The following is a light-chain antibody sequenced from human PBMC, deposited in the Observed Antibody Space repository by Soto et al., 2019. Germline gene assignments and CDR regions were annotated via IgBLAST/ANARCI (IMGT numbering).Light chain of an antibody. V-gene: IGKV3-15*01. CDR1: QSVSSD. J-gene: IGKJ1*01. CDR3: QQYNVWPGT. Sequence: EIVMTQSPATLSVSPGERATLSCRASQSVSSDLAWYQQKPGQAPRLLIYGASTRATGIPTRFSASGSGTDVTLTISSLQSEDFAVYFCQQYNVWPGTFGQGTKVELK. CDR2: GAS.